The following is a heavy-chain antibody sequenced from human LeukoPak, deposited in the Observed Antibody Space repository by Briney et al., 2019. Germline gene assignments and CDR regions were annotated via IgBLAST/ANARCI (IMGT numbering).Heavy chain of an antibody. CDR2: IIPIFGTA. J-gene: IGHJ6*03. CDR1: GGTFISYA. CDR3: ARSLDYYYYYYMDV. Sequence: GASVKVSCKASGGTFISYAISWVRQAPGQGLEWMGGIIPIFGTANYAQKFQGRVTITADKSTSTAYMELSSLRSEDTAVYYCARSLDYYYYYYMDVWGKGTTVTVSS. V-gene: IGHV1-69*06.